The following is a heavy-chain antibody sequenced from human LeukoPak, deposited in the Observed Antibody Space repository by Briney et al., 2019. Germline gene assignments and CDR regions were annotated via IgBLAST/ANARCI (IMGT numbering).Heavy chain of an antibody. CDR1: GFTFNNYA. J-gene: IGHJ4*02. CDR2: ISYDGSNK. CDR3: AKDYSGSYYEPLDF. D-gene: IGHD1-26*01. V-gene: IGHV3-30*18. Sequence: PGGSLRLSCTASGFTFNNYAMSWVRQAPGKGLEWVAVISYDGSNKYYADSVKGRFTISRDNSKNTLYLQMNSLRAEDTAVFYCAKDYSGSYYEPLDFWGQGTLVTVSS.